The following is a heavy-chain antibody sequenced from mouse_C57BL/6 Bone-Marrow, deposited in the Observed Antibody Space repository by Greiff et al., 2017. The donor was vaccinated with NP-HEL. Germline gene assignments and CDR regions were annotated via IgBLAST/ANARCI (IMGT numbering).Heavy chain of an antibody. CDR2: ISSGGDYI. Sequence: EVQLVESGEGLVKPGGSLKLSCAASGFTFSSYAMSWVRQTPEKRLEWVAYISSGGDYIYYADTVKGRFTISRDNARNTLYLQMSSLKSEDTAMYYCTREVRTVVAPYWYFEVGGTGTTVTVSS. CDR3: TREVRTVVAPYWYFEV. J-gene: IGHJ1*03. CDR1: GFTFSSYA. D-gene: IGHD1-1*01. V-gene: IGHV5-9-1*02.